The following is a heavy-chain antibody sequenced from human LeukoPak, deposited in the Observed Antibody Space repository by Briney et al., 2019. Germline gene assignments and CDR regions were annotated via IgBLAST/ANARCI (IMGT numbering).Heavy chain of an antibody. D-gene: IGHD3-10*01. CDR2: IYYSGST. Sequence: PSQTLSLTCAVSGGSISSGGYSWSWIRQPPGKGLEWIGYIYYSGSTYYNPSLKSRVTISVDTSKNQFSLKLSSVTAADTAVYYCARGEKSGAFDIWGQGTMVTVSS. V-gene: IGHV4-30-4*07. CDR3: ARGEKSGAFDI. J-gene: IGHJ3*02. CDR1: GGSISSGGYS.